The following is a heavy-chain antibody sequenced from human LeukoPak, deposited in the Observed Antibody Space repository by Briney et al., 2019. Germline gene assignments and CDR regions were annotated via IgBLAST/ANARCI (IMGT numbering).Heavy chain of an antibody. CDR3: ANRDY. Sequence: GRSLRLSCAASGFTFDDYAMHWVRQAPGKGLEWVSGISWNSGSIGYADSVKGRFTISRDNAKNSLYLQMNSLRAEDTALYYCANRDYWGQGTLVTVSS. J-gene: IGHJ4*02. CDR2: ISWNSGSI. V-gene: IGHV3-9*01. CDR1: GFTFDDYA.